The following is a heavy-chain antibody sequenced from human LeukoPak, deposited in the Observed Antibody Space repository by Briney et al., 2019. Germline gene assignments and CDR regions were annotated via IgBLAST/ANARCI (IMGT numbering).Heavy chain of an antibody. J-gene: IGHJ4*02. CDR1: GGSFSGYY. CDR3: ARGPVWGSSVDY. D-gene: IGHD3-16*01. Sequence: SETLSLTCAVYGGSFSGYYWSWIRQPPGKGLEWIGEINHIGSTNYNPSLKSRVTISVDTSKNQFSLKLSSVTAADTAVYYCARGPVWGSSVDYWGQGTLVTVSS. CDR2: INHIGST. V-gene: IGHV4-34*01.